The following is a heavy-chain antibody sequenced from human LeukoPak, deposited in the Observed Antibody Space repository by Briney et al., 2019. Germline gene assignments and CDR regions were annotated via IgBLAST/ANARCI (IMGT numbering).Heavy chain of an antibody. Sequence: SETLSPTCTVSGGSISSYYWSWIRQPPGKGLEWIGYIYYSGSTNYNPSLKSRVTISVDTSKNQFSLKLSSVTAADTAVYYCARVGSYAYYFDYWGQGTLVTVSS. CDR3: ARVGSYAYYFDY. V-gene: IGHV4-59*01. J-gene: IGHJ4*02. CDR2: IYYSGST. CDR1: GGSISSYY. D-gene: IGHD1-26*01.